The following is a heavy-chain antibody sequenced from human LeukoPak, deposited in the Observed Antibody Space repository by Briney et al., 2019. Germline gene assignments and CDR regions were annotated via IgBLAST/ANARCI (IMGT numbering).Heavy chain of an antibody. CDR1: GFTFSSYS. D-gene: IGHD3-9*01. CDR2: ISSSSSTI. V-gene: IGHV3-48*04. Sequence: PGGSLRLSCAASGFTFSSYSMNWVRQAPGKGLEWVSYISSSSSTIYYADSVKGRFTISRDNAKNSLYLQMNSLRAEDTAVYYCARDFDYMFQYWGQGTLVTVSS. J-gene: IGHJ1*01. CDR3: ARDFDYMFQY.